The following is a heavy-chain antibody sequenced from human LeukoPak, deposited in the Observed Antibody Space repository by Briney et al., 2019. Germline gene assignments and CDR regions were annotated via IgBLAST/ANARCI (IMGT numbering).Heavy chain of an antibody. CDR3: ARGGVDLVFIDAFDI. Sequence: PSETLSLTCAVYGGSFSGYYWSRIRQPPGKGLEWIGEINHSGSTNYNPSLKSRVTISVDTSKNQFSLKLSSVTAADTAVYYCARGGVDLVFIDAFDIWGQGTMVTVSS. CDR2: INHSGST. V-gene: IGHV4-34*01. J-gene: IGHJ3*02. D-gene: IGHD2-21*01. CDR1: GGSFSGYY.